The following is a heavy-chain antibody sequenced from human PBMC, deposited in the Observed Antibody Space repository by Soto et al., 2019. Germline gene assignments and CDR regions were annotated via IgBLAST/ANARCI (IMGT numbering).Heavy chain of an antibody. Sequence: QVQLQESGPGLVKPSQTLSLTCTVSGDSMGSGDYYWTWIRQPPGKGLEWIGYIYYIGHTFYNPTLESRVNTSINTPKNHISLRPTSVTGADTAVYYCSRGSTYYGFLTWGQGTLVTVSS. V-gene: IGHV4-30-4*01. CDR3: SRGSTYYGFLT. CDR1: GDSMGSGDYY. CDR2: IYYIGHT. D-gene: IGHD3-10*01. J-gene: IGHJ5*02.